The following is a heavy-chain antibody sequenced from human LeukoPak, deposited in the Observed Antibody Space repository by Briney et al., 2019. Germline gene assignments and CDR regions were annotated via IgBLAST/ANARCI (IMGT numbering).Heavy chain of an antibody. CDR2: ISGSGGST. J-gene: IGHJ4*02. CDR3: AKVLGGSDILTGYYNY. V-gene: IGHV3-23*01. CDR1: GFTFSSYA. Sequence: PGGSLRLSCAAPGFTFSSYAMSWVRQAPGKGLEWVSAISGSGGSTYYADSVKGRFTISRDNSKNTLYLQMNSLRAEDTAVYYCAKVLGGSDILTGYYNYWGQGTLVTVSS. D-gene: IGHD3-9*01.